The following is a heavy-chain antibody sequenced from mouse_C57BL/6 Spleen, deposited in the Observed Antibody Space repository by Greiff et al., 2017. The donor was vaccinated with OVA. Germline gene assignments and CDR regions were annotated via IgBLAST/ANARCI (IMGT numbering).Heavy chain of an antibody. CDR1: GYSFTSYY. CDR3: ARWDDGYPGDY. D-gene: IGHD2-3*01. V-gene: IGHV1-66*01. CDR2: IYPGSGNT. J-gene: IGHJ4*01. Sequence: QVQLQQSGPELVKPGASVKISCKASGYSFTSYYIHWVKQRPGQGLEWIGWIYPGSGNTKYNEKFKGKATLTADTSSSTAYMQLSSLTSEDSAVYYCARWDDGYPGDYWGQGTSVTVSS.